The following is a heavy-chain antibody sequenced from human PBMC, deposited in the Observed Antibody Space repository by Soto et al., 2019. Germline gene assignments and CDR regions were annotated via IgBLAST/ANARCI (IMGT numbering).Heavy chain of an antibody. CDR2: INPNSGNI. CDR1: GDTFTTYD. Sequence: QVQLVQSGAEVRKPGASVKVSCKASGDTFTTYDINWVRQATRHGLEWMGWINPNSGNIGYAQRFQGRVTMTMDTAIRTAYMEVSSMRSDDTAVYYCARGRASGSYYLLDYWGQVTLVTVSS. J-gene: IGHJ4*02. D-gene: IGHD3-10*01. V-gene: IGHV1-8*01. CDR3: ARGRASGSYYLLDY.